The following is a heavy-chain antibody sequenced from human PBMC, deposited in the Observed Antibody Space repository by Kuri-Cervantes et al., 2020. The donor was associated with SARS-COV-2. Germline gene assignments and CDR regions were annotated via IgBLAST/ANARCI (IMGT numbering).Heavy chain of an antibody. CDR1: GFTFSSYG. V-gene: IGHV3-30*02. D-gene: IGHD2-2*02. CDR3: ANNGPKGYCSSTSCYIGGFQH. J-gene: IGHJ1*01. Sequence: GSLKISCAASGFTFSSYGMHWVRQAPGRGLEWVAFIRYDGSNKYYADSVKGRFTISRDNSKNTLYLQMNSLRAEDTAVYYCANNGPKGYCSSTSCYIGGFQHWGQGTLVTVSS. CDR2: IRYDGSNK.